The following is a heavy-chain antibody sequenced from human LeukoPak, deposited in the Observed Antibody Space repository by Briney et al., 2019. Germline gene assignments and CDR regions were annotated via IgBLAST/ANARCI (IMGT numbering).Heavy chain of an antibody. D-gene: IGHD3-10*01. CDR2: IYYSGST. V-gene: IGHV4-61*01. CDR3: ARGRGRGLWFGGLLPARYFDY. Sequence: SETLSLTCTVSGGSVSGGSYYWSWIRQPPGKGLEWIGYIYYSGSTNYNPSLKSRVTISVDTSKNQFSLKLSSVTAADTAVYYCARGRGRGLWFGGLLPARYFDYWGQGTLVTVSS. CDR1: GGSVSGGSYY. J-gene: IGHJ4*02.